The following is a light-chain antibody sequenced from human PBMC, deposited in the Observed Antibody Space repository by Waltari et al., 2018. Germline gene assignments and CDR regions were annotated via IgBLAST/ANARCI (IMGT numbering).Light chain of an antibody. V-gene: IGLV1-47*01. CDR2: RNN. Sequence: QSVLTQPPSASGTPGQRVTISCSGGTSNIGRHYVYWYQQFPGTAPKLLVYRNNWRPSGVPYRIACSKAGTSASLAISGLRSEDEADYYCATWDGSLTAWVFGGGTKLTVL. J-gene: IGLJ3*02. CDR3: ATWDGSLTAWV. CDR1: TSNIGRHY.